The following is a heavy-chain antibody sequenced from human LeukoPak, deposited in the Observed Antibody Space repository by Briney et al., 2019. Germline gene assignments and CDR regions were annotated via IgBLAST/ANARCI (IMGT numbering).Heavy chain of an antibody. CDR1: GGSFTSFY. CDR3: ASSYSSSPGNVHY. D-gene: IGHD6-13*01. J-gene: IGHJ4*02. V-gene: IGHV4-59*12. Sequence: SETLSLTCAVSGGSFTSFYWSWIRQPPGKGLEWIGYIYYSGSTNYNPSLKSRVTISVDTSKNQFSLKLSSVTAADTAVYYCASSYSSSPGNVHYWGQGTLVTVSS. CDR2: IYYSGST.